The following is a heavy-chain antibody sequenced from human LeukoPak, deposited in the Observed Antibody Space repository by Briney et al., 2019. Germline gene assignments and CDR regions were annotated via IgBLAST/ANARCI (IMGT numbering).Heavy chain of an antibody. CDR3: TRIGCTGGNCRPYYYYGMDV. V-gene: IGHV3-33*01. Sequence: GGSLRLSCAASVFTFNTYGMHWVGQAPGKGLDWVAIIWYDGSMKYYADSVKGRFTISRDNSKNTMYLQMNSLRVEDTAVYYCTRIGCTGGNCRPYYYYGMDVWGQGTTVTVSS. CDR2: IWYDGSMK. J-gene: IGHJ6*02. CDR1: VFTFNTYG. D-gene: IGHD2-15*01.